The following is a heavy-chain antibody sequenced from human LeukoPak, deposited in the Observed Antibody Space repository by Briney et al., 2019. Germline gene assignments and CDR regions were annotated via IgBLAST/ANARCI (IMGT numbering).Heavy chain of an antibody. CDR3: AKVRSYQLPIDY. D-gene: IGHD2-2*01. J-gene: IGHJ4*02. CDR2: IKQDGSEK. Sequence: PGGSLRLSCAASGFTFSSYAMSWVRQAPGKGLEWVANIKQDGSEKYYVDSVKGRFTISRDNAKNSLYLQMNSLRAEDTAVYYCAKVRSYQLPIDYWGQGTLVTVSS. CDR1: GFTFSSYA. V-gene: IGHV3-7*01.